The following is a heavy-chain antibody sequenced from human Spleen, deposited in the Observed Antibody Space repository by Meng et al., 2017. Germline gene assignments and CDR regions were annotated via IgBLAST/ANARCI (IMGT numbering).Heavy chain of an antibody. CDR2: VYPSGTT. CDR3: ARWRGDLDF. Sequence: SETLSLTCTVSGASFKNANYYWGWIRQPAGKGLEWIGRVYPSGTTDYNPSLNSRVTISVDTSKNQFSLRLSSVTAADTAVYYCARWRGDLDFWGQGTTVT. CDR1: GASFKNANYY. V-gene: IGHV4-61*02. J-gene: IGHJ3*01. D-gene: IGHD7-27*01.